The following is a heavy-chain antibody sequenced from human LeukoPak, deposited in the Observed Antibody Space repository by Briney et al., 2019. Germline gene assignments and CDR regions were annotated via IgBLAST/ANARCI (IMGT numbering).Heavy chain of an antibody. J-gene: IGHJ4*02. CDR1: GGSFRSSLYY. CDR3: ASRKLGNDY. CDR2: ISYTGNT. Sequence: SETLSLTCTVSGGSFRSSLYYWGWIRQPPGKGLEWIGQISYTGNTYYNPSLKSRVTISADTSQNQFSLKLSSVTAADTAVYYCASRKLGNDYWGQGTLVTVSS. V-gene: IGHV4-39*07. D-gene: IGHD7-27*01.